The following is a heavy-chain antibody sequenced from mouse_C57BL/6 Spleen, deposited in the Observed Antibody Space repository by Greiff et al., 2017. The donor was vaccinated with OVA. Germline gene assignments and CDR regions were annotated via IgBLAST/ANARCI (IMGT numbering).Heavy chain of an antibody. CDR3: ARQGITTNGFDY. D-gene: IGHD1-1*01. J-gene: IGHJ2*01. V-gene: IGHV5-6*01. CDR2: ISSGGSYT. CDR1: GFTFSSYG. Sequence: DVQLVESGGDLVKPGGSLKLSCAASGFTFSSYGMSWVRQTPDKRLEWVATISSGGSYTYYPGSVKGRFTISRDNAKNTLYLQMSSLKSEDTAMYYCARQGITTNGFDYWGQGTTLTVSS.